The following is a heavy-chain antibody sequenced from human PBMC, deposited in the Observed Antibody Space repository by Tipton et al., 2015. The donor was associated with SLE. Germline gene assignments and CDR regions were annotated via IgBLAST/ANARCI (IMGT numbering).Heavy chain of an antibody. CDR2: IHPGDSDT. D-gene: IGHD6-19*01. V-gene: IGHV5-51*01. CDR3: ARQDRLVGGNGYFDY. J-gene: IGHJ4*02. CDR1: GYSFTNYW. Sequence: VQLVQSGAEVKKPGESLKISCKGSGYSFTNYWIGWVRQMPGKGLEWMGIIHPGDSDTTYSPSFQGQVTISADKSVSTAYLQWSSLKASDTAMYYCARQDRLVGGNGYFDYGRQGTVVTVSA.